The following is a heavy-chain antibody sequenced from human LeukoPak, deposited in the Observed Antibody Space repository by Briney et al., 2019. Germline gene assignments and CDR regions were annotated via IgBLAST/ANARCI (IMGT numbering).Heavy chain of an antibody. V-gene: IGHV1-2*02. D-gene: IGHD5-24*01. CDR1: GYTFTGYY. J-gene: IGHJ4*02. CDR3: ARELVATMQTLDY. Sequence: GASVKVSCKASGYTFTGYYMHWVRQASGQGPEWMGWINPNSGGTNYAQKFQGRVTMTRDTSISTAYMELSRLRSDDTAIYYCARELVATMQTLDYWGQGTLVTVSS. CDR2: INPNSGGT.